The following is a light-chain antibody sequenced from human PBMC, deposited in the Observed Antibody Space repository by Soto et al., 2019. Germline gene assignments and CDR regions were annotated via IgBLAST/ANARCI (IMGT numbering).Light chain of an antibody. CDR1: QSITNW. J-gene: IGKJ1*01. CDR2: DAS. CDR3: QQYNNYSPT. Sequence: DIQMTQSPSTLSAYVGDRVTITCRASQSITNWVAWYQQKPGKAPKLLIYDASNLDSGVPSRFSRGGSGTDFTLTVSSLQPDDFATYYCQQYNNYSPTFGQGTKVEV. V-gene: IGKV1-5*01.